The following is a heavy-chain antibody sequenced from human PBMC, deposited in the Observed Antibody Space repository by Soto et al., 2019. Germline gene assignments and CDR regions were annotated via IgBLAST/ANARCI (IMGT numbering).Heavy chain of an antibody. CDR2: IIPIFGTA. CDR1: GGTFSSYA. V-gene: IGHV1-69*13. J-gene: IGHJ6*02. Sequence: SVKVSCKASGGTFSSYAISWVRQAPGQGLEWMGGIIPIFGTANYAQKFQGRVTITADESTSTAYMELSSLRSEDTAVYYCARGGSSSSSLSYYYGMDVWGQGTTVTVSS. CDR3: ARGGSSSSSLSYYYGMDV. D-gene: IGHD6-6*01.